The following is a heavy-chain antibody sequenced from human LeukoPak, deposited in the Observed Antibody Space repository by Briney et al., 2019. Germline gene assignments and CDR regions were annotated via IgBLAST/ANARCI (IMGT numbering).Heavy chain of an antibody. CDR1: GGSISSGGYY. Sequence: SETLSLTCTVSGGSISSGGYYWSWIRQHPGKGLEWIGYIYYSGRPYYNPSLKSRVTISVDTSKNQFSLNLTSVTAADTAVYYCARDIRPYNWFDPWGQGTLVTVSS. V-gene: IGHV4-31*03. J-gene: IGHJ5*02. CDR2: IYYSGRP. D-gene: IGHD2-2*02. CDR3: ARDIRPYNWFDP.